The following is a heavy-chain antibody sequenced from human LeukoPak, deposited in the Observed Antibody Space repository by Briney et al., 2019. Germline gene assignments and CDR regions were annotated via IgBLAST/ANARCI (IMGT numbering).Heavy chain of an antibody. CDR2: INQDGSEK. Sequence: GGSLRLSCAASGFTFTTYWINWVRQAPGKGLEWVAVINQDGSEKYYVDSVKGRFTISRDNAKNSLYLQMNSLRAEDTAVYYCARDRSLLHWGQGTLVTVSS. J-gene: IGHJ4*02. D-gene: IGHD2-15*01. CDR1: GFTFTTYW. CDR3: ARDRSLLH. V-gene: IGHV3-7*01.